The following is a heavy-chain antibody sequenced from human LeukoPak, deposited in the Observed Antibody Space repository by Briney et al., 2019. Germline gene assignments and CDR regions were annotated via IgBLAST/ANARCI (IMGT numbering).Heavy chain of an antibody. D-gene: IGHD6-19*01. J-gene: IGHJ4*02. V-gene: IGHV1-2*02. CDR1: GYTFTGYY. CDR2: INPNSGGT. Sequence: ASVKVSCKASGYTFTGYYMHWVRQAPGQGLEWMGWINPNSGGTNYAQKFQGRVTMTRDTSTSTVSMELSSLRFEDTAVYYCARGPYSGDWDFDFWGQGTLVTVSS. CDR3: ARGPYSGDWDFDF.